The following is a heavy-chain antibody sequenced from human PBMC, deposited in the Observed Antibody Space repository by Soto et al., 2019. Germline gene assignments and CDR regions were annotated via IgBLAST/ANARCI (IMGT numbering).Heavy chain of an antibody. Sequence: QVQLVESGGGVVQPGRSLRLSCAASGFTFSSYGMHWVRQAPGKGLEWVAVISYDGSNKYYADSVKGRFTISRDNSKNTLYLQMNSLRAEDTAVYYCAKEGTIASSSWYVYWGQGTLVTVSS. CDR1: GFTFSSYG. CDR3: AKEGTIASSSWYVY. CDR2: ISYDGSNK. D-gene: IGHD6-13*01. J-gene: IGHJ4*02. V-gene: IGHV3-30*18.